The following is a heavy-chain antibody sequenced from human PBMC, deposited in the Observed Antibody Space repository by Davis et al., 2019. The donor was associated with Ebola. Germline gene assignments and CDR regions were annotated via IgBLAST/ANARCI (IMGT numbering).Heavy chain of an antibody. V-gene: IGHV1-2*04. CDR3: ARDRSSSWQGCYFDY. CDR2: INPNSGGT. Sequence: ASVKVSCKASGYTFTGYYMHWVRQAPGQGLEWMGWINPNSGGTNYAQKFQGWVTMTRDTSISTAYMELSRLRSDDTAVYYCARDRSSSWQGCYFDYWGQGTLVTVSS. D-gene: IGHD6-13*01. J-gene: IGHJ4*02. CDR1: GYTFTGYY.